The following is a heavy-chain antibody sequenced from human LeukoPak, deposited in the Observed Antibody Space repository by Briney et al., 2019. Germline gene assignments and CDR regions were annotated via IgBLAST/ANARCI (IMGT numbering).Heavy chain of an antibody. V-gene: IGHV3-23*01. J-gene: IGHJ5*02. CDR2: IRGRGGST. Sequence: GGSLRLSCAASGFTFSSYAMSWVRQAPGKGLEWVSAIRGRGGSTYYADSVKGRFTISRDNSKNTLYLQMNSLRAEDTAVYYCAKAIGLDSSGYYYGSFDPWGQGTLVTVSS. CDR1: GFTFSSYA. CDR3: AKAIGLDSSGYYYGSFDP. D-gene: IGHD3-22*01.